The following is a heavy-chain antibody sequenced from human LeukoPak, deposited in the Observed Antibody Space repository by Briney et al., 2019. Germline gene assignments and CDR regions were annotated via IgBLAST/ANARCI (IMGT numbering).Heavy chain of an antibody. CDR3: ASSTYYYGSGSYIAPTAPFDY. V-gene: IGHV1-69*13. CDR1: GGTFSSYA. Sequence: SVKVSCKASGGTFSSYAISWVRQAPGQGLEWMGGIIPIFGTANYAQKFQGRVTITADESTSSAYMELSSLRSEDTAVYYCASSTYYYGSGSYIAPTAPFDYWGQGTLVTVSS. J-gene: IGHJ4*02. CDR2: IIPIFGTA. D-gene: IGHD3-10*01.